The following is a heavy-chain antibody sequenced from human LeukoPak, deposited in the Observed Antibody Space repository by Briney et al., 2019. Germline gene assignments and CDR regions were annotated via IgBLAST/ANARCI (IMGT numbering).Heavy chain of an antibody. CDR1: GYTFTSYY. CDR3: AREYGYSYDGSGSYYFDY. V-gene: IGHV1-46*01. D-gene: IGHD3-22*01. Sequence: ASVKVSCKASGYTFTSYYIHWVRQAPGQGLEWMGIVNPSGGSTTYTQKFQGRVTMTRDTSTSTVYMELSSLRSEDTAVYYCAREYGYSYDGSGSYYFDYWGQGTLVTVSS. CDR2: VNPSGGST. J-gene: IGHJ4*02.